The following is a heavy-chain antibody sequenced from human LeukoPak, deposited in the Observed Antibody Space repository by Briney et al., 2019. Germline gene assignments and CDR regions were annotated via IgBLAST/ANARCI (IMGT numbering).Heavy chain of an antibody. CDR2: MNPNSGNT. Sequence: ASVKVSCKASGYTFTSYDINWVRQATGQGLEWMGWMNPNSGNTGYAQKFQGRVTMTRNTAISTAYMELSSLRSEDTAAYYCARGQYYYDGSGYYLDYWGQGTLVTVSS. D-gene: IGHD3-22*01. J-gene: IGHJ4*02. CDR3: ARGQYYYDGSGYYLDY. V-gene: IGHV1-8*01. CDR1: GYTFTSYD.